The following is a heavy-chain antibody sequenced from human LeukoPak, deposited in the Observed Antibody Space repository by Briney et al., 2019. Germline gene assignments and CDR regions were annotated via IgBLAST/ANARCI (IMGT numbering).Heavy chain of an antibody. CDR2: INPAGTST. CDR1: GYTFSTYP. J-gene: IGHJ5*02. D-gene: IGHD1-26*01. Sequence: WASVKVSCKASGYTFSTYPMNWVRQAPGQGLEWVGIINPAGTSTAYAQRFQGRVTMTRDTSTNTLYMELSSLRSEDTAVYYCARDNSYSDSSWWFDPWGQGTLVTVSS. CDR3: ARDNSYSDSSWWFDP. V-gene: IGHV1-46*01.